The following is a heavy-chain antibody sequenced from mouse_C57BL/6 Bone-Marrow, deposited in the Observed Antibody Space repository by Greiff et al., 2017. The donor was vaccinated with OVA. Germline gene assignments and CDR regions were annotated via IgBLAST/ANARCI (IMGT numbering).Heavy chain of an antibody. CDR3: ASGGYSNFYYAMDY. D-gene: IGHD2-5*01. V-gene: IGHV1-19*01. CDR2: INPYNGGT. Sequence: EVQLQQSGPVLVKPGASVKMSCKASGYTFTDYYMNWVKQSHGKSLEWIGVINPYNGGTSYNQKFKGKATLTVDKSSSTAYMELNSLTSEDSAVYYCASGGYSNFYYAMDYWGQGTSVTVSS. CDR1: GYTFTDYY. J-gene: IGHJ4*01.